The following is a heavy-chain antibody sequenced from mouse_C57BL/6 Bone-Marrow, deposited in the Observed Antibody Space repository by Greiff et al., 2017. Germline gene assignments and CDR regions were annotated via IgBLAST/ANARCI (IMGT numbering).Heavy chain of an antibody. CDR2: IDPENGDT. CDR1: GFNIKDDY. J-gene: IGHJ4*01. D-gene: IGHD2-3*01. CDR3: ARGGWLLYYYAMDY. Sequence: VQLKQSGAELVRPGASVKLSCTASGFNIKDDYMHWVKQRPEQGLEWIGWIDPENGDTEYASKFQGKATITADTSSNTAYLQLSSLTSEDTAVYYCARGGWLLYYYAMDYWGQGTSVTVSS. V-gene: IGHV14-4*01.